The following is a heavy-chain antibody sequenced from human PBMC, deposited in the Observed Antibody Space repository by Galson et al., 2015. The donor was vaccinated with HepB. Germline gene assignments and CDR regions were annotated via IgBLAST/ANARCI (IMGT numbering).Heavy chain of an antibody. J-gene: IGHJ4*02. D-gene: IGHD3-10*01. CDR3: ARHSYSLDYYIDY. CDR1: GFTFSKNG. CDR2: ISYDGRNN. V-gene: IGHV3-30*04. Sequence: SLRLSCAASGFTFSKNGMHWVRQAPGKGLEWVALISYDGRNNYYADSVQGRFIISRDNSRNTLYLQMNSLRAEDTAVYYCARHSYSLDYYIDYWGQGTLVSVSS.